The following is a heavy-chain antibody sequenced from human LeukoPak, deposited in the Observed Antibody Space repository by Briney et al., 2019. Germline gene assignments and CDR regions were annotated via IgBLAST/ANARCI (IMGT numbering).Heavy chain of an antibody. CDR3: ARGHSSGWYVGYYYYYYYMDV. J-gene: IGHJ6*03. CDR2: ISAYNGNT. V-gene: IGHV1-18*01. D-gene: IGHD6-19*01. CDR1: GNTFTNNG. Sequence: ASVKVSCKASGNTFTNNGISWVRQAPGQGLEWMGWISAYNGNTNYAQKLQGRVTMTTDTSTSTAYMELRSLRSEDTAVYYCARGHSSGWYVGYYYYYYYMDVWGKGTTVTVSS.